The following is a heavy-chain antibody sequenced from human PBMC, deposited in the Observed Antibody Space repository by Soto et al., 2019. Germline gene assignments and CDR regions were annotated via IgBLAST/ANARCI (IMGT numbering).Heavy chain of an antibody. CDR3: SRGSFGYYGP. CDR1: GFRFSAHA. Sequence: SLRLSCNCSGFRFSAHAMTWVRQAPGKGLEWVGFIRNTPYGGTTDYTASVRGRFTISRDDSASIAYLQMNSLKTEDSGLYYCSRGSFGYYGPWGPGTLVTFSS. V-gene: IGHV3-49*04. J-gene: IGHJ5*02. D-gene: IGHD2-2*03. CDR2: IRNTPYGGTT.